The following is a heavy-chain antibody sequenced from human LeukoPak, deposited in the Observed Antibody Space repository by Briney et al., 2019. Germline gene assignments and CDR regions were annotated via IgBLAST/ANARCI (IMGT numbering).Heavy chain of an antibody. Sequence: GGSLRLSCTASGFTFSSYGMHWVRQAPGKGLEWVAVIWFDGSNKYYADSVKGRLTISRDNSKTTLYLQMNSLRAEDTAVYYCAKAVAATGHYYFGMDVWGQGTTVTVSS. CDR3: AKAVAATGHYYFGMDV. CDR2: IWFDGSNK. CDR1: GFTFSSYG. V-gene: IGHV3-33*06. J-gene: IGHJ6*02. D-gene: IGHD6-19*01.